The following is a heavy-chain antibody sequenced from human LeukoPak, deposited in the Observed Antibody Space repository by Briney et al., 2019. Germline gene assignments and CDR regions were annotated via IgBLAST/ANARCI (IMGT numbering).Heavy chain of an antibody. CDR2: ILEDGRIK. Sequence: PGGSLRLSCGASGFTFDKYGIHYVRQAPGKGLEWVAVILEDGRIKRYADSVKDRFTISRDNTNNTLYLQMHSLRVEDTGIYFCAKDRETTASGTFDYWGLGTLVTVSS. J-gene: IGHJ4*02. V-gene: IGHV3-30*18. CDR3: AKDRETTASGTFDY. D-gene: IGHD1-1*01. CDR1: GFTFDKYG.